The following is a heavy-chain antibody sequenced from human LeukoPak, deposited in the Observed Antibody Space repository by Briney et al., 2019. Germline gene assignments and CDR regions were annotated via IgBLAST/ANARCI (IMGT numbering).Heavy chain of an antibody. CDR2: ISAGSSST. CDR3: ARDQLGRLQWNDY. V-gene: IGHV3-23*01. J-gene: IGHJ4*02. Sequence: GGPLRLSCTASGFTFRTYAMNWVRQAPGKGLEWVSAISAGSSSTYYADSAKGRFTISRDNSKNTLYLQMNSLRAEDTAIYYCARDQLGRLQWNDYWGQGTLVTVSS. CDR1: GFTFRTYA. D-gene: IGHD4-11*01.